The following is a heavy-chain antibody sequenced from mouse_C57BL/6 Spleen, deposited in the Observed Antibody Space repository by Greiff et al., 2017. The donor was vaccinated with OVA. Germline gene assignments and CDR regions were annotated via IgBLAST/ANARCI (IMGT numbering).Heavy chain of an antibody. Sequence: VQGVESGPELVKPGASVKISCKASGYAFSSSWMNWVKQRPGKGLEWIGRIYPGDGDTNYNGKFKGKATLTADKSSSTAYMQLSSLTSEDSAVYFCARWEGYAMDYWGQGTSVTVSS. J-gene: IGHJ4*01. V-gene: IGHV1-82*01. CDR3: ARWEGYAMDY. CDR2: IYPGDGDT. D-gene: IGHD4-1*01. CDR1: GYAFSSSW.